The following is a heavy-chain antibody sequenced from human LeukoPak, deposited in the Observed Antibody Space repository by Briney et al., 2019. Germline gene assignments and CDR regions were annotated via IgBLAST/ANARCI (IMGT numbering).Heavy chain of an antibody. CDR1: GGTFSSYA. Sequence: SVKVSCKASGGTFSSYAISWVRQAPGQGLEWMGGIIPIFGTANYAQKFQGRVTITADESTSTAYMELSSLRSEDTAVYYCASDYGGNSNTLFDYWGQGTLVTVSS. D-gene: IGHD4-23*01. CDR3: ASDYGGNSNTLFDY. J-gene: IGHJ4*02. CDR2: IIPIFGTA. V-gene: IGHV1-69*13.